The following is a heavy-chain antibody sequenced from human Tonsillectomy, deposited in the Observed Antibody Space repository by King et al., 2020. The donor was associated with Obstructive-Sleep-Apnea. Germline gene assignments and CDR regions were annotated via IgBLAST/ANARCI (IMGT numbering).Heavy chain of an antibody. CDR3: ARDSSSSWYPGFFDY. Sequence: VQLQESGPGLVKPSETLSLTCTVSGGSISSYYWSWIRQPPGKGLEWIGYIYYSGSTNYNPSLKSRVTISVDTSKNQFSLKLSSVTAADTAVYYCARDSSSSWYPGFFDYWGQGTLVTVSS. J-gene: IGHJ4*02. D-gene: IGHD6-13*01. CDR1: GGSISSYY. V-gene: IGHV4-59*01. CDR2: IYYSGST.